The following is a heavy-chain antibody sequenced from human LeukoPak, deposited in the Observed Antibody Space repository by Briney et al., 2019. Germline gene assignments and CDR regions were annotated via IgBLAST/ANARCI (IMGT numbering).Heavy chain of an antibody. CDR1: GGSISSSSYY. Sequence: SETLSLTCTVSGGSISSSSYYWGWIRQPPGKGLEWIGSIYYSGSTYYNPSLKSRVTISVDTSKNQFSLKLSSVTAADTAVYYCARHYMVRGSGNWFDPWGQGTLVTVSS. CDR3: ARHYMVRGSGNWFDP. CDR2: IYYSGST. D-gene: IGHD3-10*01. J-gene: IGHJ5*02. V-gene: IGHV4-39*01.